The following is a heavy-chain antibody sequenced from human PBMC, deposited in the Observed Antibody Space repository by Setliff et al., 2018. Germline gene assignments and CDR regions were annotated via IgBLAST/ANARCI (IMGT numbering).Heavy chain of an antibody. CDR3: ARGPADFVVVPGAAKFDY. J-gene: IGHJ4*02. V-gene: IGHV1-3*04. Sequence: ASVKVSCKASGETFTRYSIHWVRQAPGQRLEWIGYMDTGTGKKEYSQKFRDRVTIIRDTSATTAYVELHSLRSDDTAVYYCARGPADFVVVPGAAKFDYWGRGTLVTVSS. CDR1: GETFTRYS. CDR2: MDTGTGKK. D-gene: IGHD2-2*01.